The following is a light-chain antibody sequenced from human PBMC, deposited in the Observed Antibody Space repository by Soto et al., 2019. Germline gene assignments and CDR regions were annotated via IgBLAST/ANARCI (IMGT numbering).Light chain of an antibody. CDR3: QTWGTGIRVV. J-gene: IGLJ2*01. CDR1: SGHSTYA. V-gene: IGLV4-69*01. CDR2: LNSDGSH. Sequence: QLVLTQSPSASASLGASVKLTCTLNSGHSTYAIAWHQQRPEKGPRYLMRLNSDGSHTKGDGIPDRFSGSSSGAERYLSISSLQSDDEADYYCQTWGTGIRVVFGGGTKLTVL.